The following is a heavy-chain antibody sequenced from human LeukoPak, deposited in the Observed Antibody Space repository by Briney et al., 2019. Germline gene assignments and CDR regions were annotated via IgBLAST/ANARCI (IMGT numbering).Heavy chain of an antibody. D-gene: IGHD2-15*01. CDR1: GGSISSYY. CDR2: IYYSGST. Sequence: PSETLSLTCTVSGGSISSYYWSWIRQPPGKGLEWIGYIYYSGSTNYNPSLESRVTISVDTSKNQFSLKLSSVTAADAAVYYCARLGYCSGGSCFWGQGTLVTVSS. J-gene: IGHJ4*02. V-gene: IGHV4-59*12. CDR3: ARLGYCSGGSCF.